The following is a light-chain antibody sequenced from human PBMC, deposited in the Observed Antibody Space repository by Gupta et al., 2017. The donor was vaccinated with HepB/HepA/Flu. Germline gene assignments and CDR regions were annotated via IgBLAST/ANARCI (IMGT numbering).Light chain of an antibody. J-gene: IGKJ4*01. CDR1: QNIRNY. CDR2: GAS. V-gene: IGKV1-39*01. Sequence: DIQMTQSPSSLSASVGDRVTITCRASQNIRNYLIWYQQKPGKAPKVLIYGASSLQSGVSSGFSGSGSGTDFTLTIGSLQPEDVGTYYCRQTDSPPLTFGGGTKVEMK. CDR3: RQTDSPPLT.